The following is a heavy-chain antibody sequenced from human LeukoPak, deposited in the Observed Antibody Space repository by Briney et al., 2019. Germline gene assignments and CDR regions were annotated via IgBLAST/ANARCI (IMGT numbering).Heavy chain of an antibody. D-gene: IGHD3-16*01. CDR1: GGSISTNFYY. Sequence: PSETLSLTCSVSGGSISTNFYYWGWIRQPPGKGLEWIGSMYYSGNTYYSPSLESRVTISADTSKNQSFLKLSSVTAADTAVYYCARRGDYWGRGTPVTVSS. V-gene: IGHV4-39*01. J-gene: IGHJ4*02. CDR2: MYYSGNT. CDR3: ARRGDY.